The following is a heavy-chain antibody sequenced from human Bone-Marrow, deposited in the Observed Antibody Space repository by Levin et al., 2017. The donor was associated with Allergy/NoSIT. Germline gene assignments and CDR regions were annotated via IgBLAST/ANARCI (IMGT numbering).Heavy chain of an antibody. CDR2: INPNSGGT. V-gene: IGHV1-2*06. D-gene: IGHD6-19*01. J-gene: IGHJ3*02. CDR3: ARSPAVAGPGAGAFDI. Sequence: ASVKVSCKASGYTFSGYYMHWVRQAPGQGLEWMGRINPNSGGTNYAQKFQGRVTMTRDTSISTAYMELSRLRSDDTAVYYCARSPAVAGPGAGAFDIWGQGTMVTVSS. CDR1: GYTFSGYY.